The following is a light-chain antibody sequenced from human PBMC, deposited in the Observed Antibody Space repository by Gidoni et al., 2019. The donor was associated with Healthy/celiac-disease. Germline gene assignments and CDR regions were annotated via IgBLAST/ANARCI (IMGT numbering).Light chain of an antibody. J-gene: IGLJ3*02. Sequence: QSVLTQPPSVSVATGQRVTISCTGSSSNIGAGYDVHWYQQLPGTAPKLLIFGTSIRPSGVPDRFSGSKSCISASLAITRLQAEDEADYYCQSYDSSLSGSVFGGGTKLTVL. CDR2: GTS. CDR1: SSNIGAGYD. V-gene: IGLV1-40*01. CDR3: QSYDSSLSGSV.